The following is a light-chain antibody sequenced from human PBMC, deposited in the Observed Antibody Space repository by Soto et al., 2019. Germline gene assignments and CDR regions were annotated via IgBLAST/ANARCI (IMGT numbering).Light chain of an antibody. V-gene: IGKV3-15*01. Sequence: VLTQSPGTLSLSPGERASLSCRASQSVSSSYLAWYQQKPGQAPRLLIYDTSARAAGIPARFSGSGSATEFTLTISSLQSEDFALYYCQHTLKWPPTFGQGTKVDIK. CDR2: DTS. CDR1: QSVSSSY. CDR3: QHTLKWPPT. J-gene: IGKJ1*01.